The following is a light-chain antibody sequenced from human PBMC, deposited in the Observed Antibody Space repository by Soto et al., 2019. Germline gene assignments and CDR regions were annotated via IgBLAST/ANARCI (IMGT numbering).Light chain of an antibody. CDR3: QQSYSTRYT. J-gene: IGKJ2*01. CDR2: AAS. CDR1: HSISSY. V-gene: IGKV1-39*01. Sequence: DVQMTQSPSSLSASVGDRVTISCRASHSISSYLNWYQHKPGKAPRLLIYAASTLQRGVPSRFSGSGSGTDFTLTISSLQSEDFATYYCQQSYSTRYTFGQGTKLEIK.